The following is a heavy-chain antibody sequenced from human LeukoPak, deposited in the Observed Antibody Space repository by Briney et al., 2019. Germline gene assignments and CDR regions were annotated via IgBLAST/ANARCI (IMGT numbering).Heavy chain of an antibody. Sequence: ASVRVSCKASGYAFIGHYIHWVRQAPGQGLEWMGIINPSGGGTTYAQNFHGRVTLTRDTSTTTVCMELSSLRSEDTAVYYCARVGSRGESGWFDPWGQGSLVTVSS. CDR2: INPSGGGT. CDR3: ARVGSRGESGWFDP. CDR1: GYAFIGHY. D-gene: IGHD1-26*01. V-gene: IGHV1-46*01. J-gene: IGHJ5*02.